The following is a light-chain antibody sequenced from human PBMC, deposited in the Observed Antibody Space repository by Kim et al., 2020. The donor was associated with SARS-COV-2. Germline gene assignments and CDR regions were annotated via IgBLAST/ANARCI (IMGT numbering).Light chain of an antibody. CDR3: QAWDSSTYV. V-gene: IGLV3-1*01. Sequence: SVSPGQTASIPWSEDKWGDKIACWYQQKPGQSPVLVIYQDSKRPSGIPERFSGSNSGSTATLTNSGTQAMDGADYYCQAWDSSTYVFGTGTKVTVL. CDR2: QDS. CDR1: KWGDKI. J-gene: IGLJ1*01.